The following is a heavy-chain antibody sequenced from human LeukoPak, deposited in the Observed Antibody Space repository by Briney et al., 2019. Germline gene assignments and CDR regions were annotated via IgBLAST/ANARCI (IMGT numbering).Heavy chain of an antibody. D-gene: IGHD6-6*01. CDR3: ARAVCPTIKFCDSSYFMDV. CDR2: INWNGAST. Sequence: GGSLRLSCAASGFSFDDLGMTWVRQVPGKGLEWVAGINWNGASTGYADSVRGRFTISRDNAKNSLYLQMNSLRDEDTALYYCARAVCPTIKFCDSSYFMDVWGKGTTVNVS. J-gene: IGHJ6*03. CDR1: GFSFDDLG. V-gene: IGHV3-20*04.